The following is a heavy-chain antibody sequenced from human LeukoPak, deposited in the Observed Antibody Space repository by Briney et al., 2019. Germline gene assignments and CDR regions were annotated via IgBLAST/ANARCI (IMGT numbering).Heavy chain of an antibody. CDR2: ISWNSGSI. D-gene: IGHD1-26*01. CDR1: GSTFDDYA. Sequence: GRSLRLSCAASGSTFDDYAMHWVRHAPGKGLEWVSGISWNSGSIGYADSVKGRFTISRDNAKNSLYLQMNSLRAEDTAVYYCVTEVSGSFPTWGQGTLVTVSS. CDR3: VTEVSGSFPT. J-gene: IGHJ4*02. V-gene: IGHV3-9*01.